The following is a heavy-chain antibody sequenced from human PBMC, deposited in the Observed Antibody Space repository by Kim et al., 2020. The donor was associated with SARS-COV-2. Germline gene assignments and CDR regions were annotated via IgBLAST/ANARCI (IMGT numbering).Heavy chain of an antibody. Sequence: SVKVSCKASGGTFSSYAISWVRQAPGQGLEWMGGIIPIFGTANYAQKFQGRVTITADESTSTAYMELSSLRSEDTAVYYCARFPIYDFWSGPEKKYYYYGMAVWGQGTTVTVSS. J-gene: IGHJ6*02. CDR2: IIPIFGTA. CDR3: ARFPIYDFWSGPEKKYYYYGMAV. D-gene: IGHD3-3*01. V-gene: IGHV1-69*13. CDR1: GGTFSSYA.